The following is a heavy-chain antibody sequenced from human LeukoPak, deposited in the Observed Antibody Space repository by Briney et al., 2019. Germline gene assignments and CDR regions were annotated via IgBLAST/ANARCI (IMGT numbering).Heavy chain of an antibody. CDR1: GFTFSDYY. J-gene: IGHJ4*02. D-gene: IGHD4-17*01. V-gene: IGHV3-11*06. CDR2: ISTSSSYT. Sequence: GGSLRLSCAASGFTFSDYYMSWIRQAPGKGLEWVPYISTSSSYTNDADSVRGRFTISRDNAKNSLYLQMNSLRAEDTAVYFCARADYGDYGGYYFDYWGQGTLVTVSS. CDR3: ARADYGDYGGYYFDY.